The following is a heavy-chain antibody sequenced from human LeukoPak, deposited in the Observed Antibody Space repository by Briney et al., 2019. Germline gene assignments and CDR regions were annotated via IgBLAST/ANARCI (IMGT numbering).Heavy chain of an antibody. CDR1: GFTFSTYS. Sequence: GGSLRLSCAASGFTFSTYSMNWVRQAPGKGLEWVSSISSSSIYIYYADSVKGRFTISRDNARNSLYLQMNSLRAEDTAVYYCAKDRHAPGRYCSSTSCFPFDSWGQGTLVTVSS. D-gene: IGHD2-2*01. V-gene: IGHV3-21*04. CDR2: ISSSSIYI. J-gene: IGHJ5*01. CDR3: AKDRHAPGRYCSSTSCFPFDS.